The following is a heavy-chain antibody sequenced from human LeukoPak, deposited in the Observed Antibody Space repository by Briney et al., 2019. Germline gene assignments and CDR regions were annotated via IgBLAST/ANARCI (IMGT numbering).Heavy chain of an antibody. CDR2: ISSSGSTI. CDR1: GFTFSSYE. D-gene: IGHD6-13*01. J-gene: IGHJ4*02. CDR3: ARDLITPGIAAAGTDFDY. V-gene: IGHV3-48*03. Sequence: PGGSLRLSCAASGFTFSSYEMNWVRQAPGKGLEWVSYISSSGSTIYYADSVRGRFTISRDNAKNSLYLQMNSLRAEDTAVYYCARDLITPGIAAAGTDFDYWGQGTLATVSS.